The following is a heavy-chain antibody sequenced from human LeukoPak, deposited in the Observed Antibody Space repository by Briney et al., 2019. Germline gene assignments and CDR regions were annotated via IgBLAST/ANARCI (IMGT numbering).Heavy chain of an antibody. V-gene: IGHV3-23*01. J-gene: IGHJ4*02. CDR2: ISGSGGST. D-gene: IGHD6-19*01. CDR1: GFTFSSYA. Sequence: GGSLRLSCAASGFTFSSYAMSWVRQAPGQGLEWVSAISGSGGSTYYADSVKGRFTISRDNSKNTLYLQMNSLRAEDTAVYYCANRVADHFDYWGQGTLVTVSS. CDR3: ANRVADHFDY.